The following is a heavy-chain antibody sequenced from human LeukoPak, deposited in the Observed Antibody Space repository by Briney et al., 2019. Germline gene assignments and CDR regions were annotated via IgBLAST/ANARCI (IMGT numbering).Heavy chain of an antibody. Sequence: SETLSLTCTVSGGSISSHYWSWIRQPPGQGLEWTGYIYYSGSTNYNPSLKSRVTISVDTSKNQFSLKLSSVTAADTAVYYCAREGKYSSSFDYWGQGTLVTVSS. CDR1: GGSISSHY. CDR3: AREGKYSSSFDY. CDR2: IYYSGST. J-gene: IGHJ4*02. D-gene: IGHD6-6*01. V-gene: IGHV4-59*11.